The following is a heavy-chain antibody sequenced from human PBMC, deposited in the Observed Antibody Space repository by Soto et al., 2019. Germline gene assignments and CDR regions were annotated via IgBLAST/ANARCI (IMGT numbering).Heavy chain of an antibody. CDR2: ISWNSDKK. CDR1: GFTFDDYA. J-gene: IGHJ4*02. CDR3: ARTTWDYGEPFDS. D-gene: IGHD4-17*01. V-gene: IGHV3-9*01. Sequence: SLRLSCVASGFTFDDYAMHWVRQVPGKGLEWVSGISWNSDKKGYADSVKGRFTISRDNAKNSLYLEMNSLRGEDTAFYYCARTTWDYGEPFDSWGRGTLVTVSS.